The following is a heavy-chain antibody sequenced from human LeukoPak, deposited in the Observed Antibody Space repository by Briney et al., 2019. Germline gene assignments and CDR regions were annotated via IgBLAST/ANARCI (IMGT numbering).Heavy chain of an antibody. CDR1: GYTFTGYY. J-gene: IGHJ4*02. CDR2: INPNSGGT. V-gene: IGHV1-2*02. D-gene: IGHD3-3*01. CDR3: ARDLRRDFWSGYYTEGFDY. Sequence: ASVKVSCKASGYTFTGYYRHWVRQAPGQGLEWMGWINPNSGGTNYAQKFQGRVTMTRDTSISTAYMELSRLRSDDTAVYYCARDLRRDFWSGYYTEGFDYWGQGTLVTVSS.